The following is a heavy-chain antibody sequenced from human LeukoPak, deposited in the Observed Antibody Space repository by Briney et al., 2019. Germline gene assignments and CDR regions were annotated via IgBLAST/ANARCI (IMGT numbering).Heavy chain of an antibody. CDR1: GFIFTDHW. Sequence: GGSLRLSCVASGFIFTDHWMSWVRQAPGKGLDWVANIKENESAKFYADSVRGRFTISRDNAKNSVYLEMNNLRVEDTAVYYCARAVDVADYWGRGTLVTVSS. V-gene: IGHV3-7*01. CDR3: ARAVDVADY. J-gene: IGHJ4*02. D-gene: IGHD3-16*01. CDR2: IKENESAK.